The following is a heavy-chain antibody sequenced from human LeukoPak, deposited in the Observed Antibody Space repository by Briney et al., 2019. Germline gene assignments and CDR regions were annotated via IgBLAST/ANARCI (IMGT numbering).Heavy chain of an antibody. D-gene: IGHD2-21*01. J-gene: IGHJ4*02. CDR1: GYTFTAYY. CDR3: ARDLSHYCGGDCSTFDY. CDR2: IDPSGGGT. V-gene: IGHV1-2*02. Sequence: ASVKVSCKAPGYTFTAYYMHWVRQAPGQGLQWMGWIDPSGGGTNYAQRFQGRVTMTRDTSISTAYMELSSLRSDDTAVYYCARDLSHYCGGDCSTFDYWGQGTLVTVSS.